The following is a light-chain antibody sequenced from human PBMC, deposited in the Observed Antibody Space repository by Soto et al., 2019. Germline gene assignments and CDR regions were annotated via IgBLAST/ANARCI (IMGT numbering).Light chain of an antibody. J-gene: IGLJ2*01. CDR3: SSYTSSNTLV. CDR1: RSDVGGYDY. V-gene: IGLV2-14*01. CDR2: DVS. Sequence: QSALTQPASVSGSPGQSITISCTGTRSDVGGYDYVSWYQQHPGKAPKLMIYDVSTRPSGISNRFSGSKSGNTASLTISGLQAEDEAEYYCSSYTSSNTLVFGGGTKLTVL.